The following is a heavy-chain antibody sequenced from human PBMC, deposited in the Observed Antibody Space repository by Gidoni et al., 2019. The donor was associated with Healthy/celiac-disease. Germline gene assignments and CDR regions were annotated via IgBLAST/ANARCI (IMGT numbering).Heavy chain of an antibody. D-gene: IGHD3-3*01. CDR1: GFTFSSYS. CDR3: ARDHPGDFWSGYPIDY. CDR2: ISSSSSYI. V-gene: IGHV3-21*01. Sequence: EVQLVESGGGLVKPGGSKRLSCAASGFTFSSYSMNWVRQAPGKGLEWVSSISSSSSYIYYADSVKGRFTISRDNAKNSLYLQMNSLRAEDTAVYYCARDHPGDFWSGYPIDYWGQGTLVTVSS. J-gene: IGHJ4*02.